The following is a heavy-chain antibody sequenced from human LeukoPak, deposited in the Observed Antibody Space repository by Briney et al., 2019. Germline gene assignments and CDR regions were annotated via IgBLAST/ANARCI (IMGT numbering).Heavy chain of an antibody. J-gene: IGHJ6*03. CDR2: INHSGST. D-gene: IGHD3-3*01. CDR1: GGSFSGYY. CDR3: ARGYDFWSGYLYRYYYMDV. Sequence: SETLSLTCAVYGGSFSGYYWSWLRQPPGKGLEWIGEINHSGSTNYNPSLKSRVTISVDTSKNQFSLKLSSVTAADTAVYYCARGYDFWSGYLYRYYYMDVWGKGTTVTVSS. V-gene: IGHV4-34*01.